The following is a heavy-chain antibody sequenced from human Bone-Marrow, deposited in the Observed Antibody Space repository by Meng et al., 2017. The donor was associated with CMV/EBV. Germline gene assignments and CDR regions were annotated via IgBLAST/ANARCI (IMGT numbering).Heavy chain of an antibody. CDR3: ARGDAGYYYGMDV. V-gene: IGHV3-48*03. Sequence: GGPLRLSCAASGFTFRNYEMNWVRQAPGKGLEWVSYINSGNTIYYADSVKGRFTISRDNAKNSLFLQMNSLRAEDTAVYYCARGDAGYYYGMDVWGQGTTVTVSS. D-gene: IGHD5-24*01. J-gene: IGHJ6*02. CDR1: GFTFRNYE. CDR2: INSGNTI.